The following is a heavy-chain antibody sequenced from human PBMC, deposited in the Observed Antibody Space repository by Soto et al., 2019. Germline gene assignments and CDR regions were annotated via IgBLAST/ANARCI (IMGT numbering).Heavy chain of an antibody. J-gene: IGHJ4*02. CDR1: GGSLRNSV. CDR2: VIPILGTA. CDR3: ARLGHPGH. Sequence: QVQLVQSGAEVKKPGSSVKVSCTASGGSLRNSVIRWVRQAPAQRLEWMGGVIPILGTANYAQKFQGRVTMTADEATSTAYMDLSSLSPDDTAVYYCARLGHPGHWGPGTLVIVSS. V-gene: IGHV1-69*01.